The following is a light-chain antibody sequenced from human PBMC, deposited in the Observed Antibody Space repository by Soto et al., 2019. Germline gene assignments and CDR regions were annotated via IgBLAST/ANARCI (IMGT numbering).Light chain of an antibody. V-gene: IGKV3-15*01. CDR3: QPHNNWPVVT. CDR1: RSISRN. CDR2: GAS. Sequence: MVLTQSPATLSGSPGERVTLSCRASRSISRNLAWYQQKAGQAPRLLIYGASTRATGIPDRFSGRGSGTEFTLTINGLQSEDFATYYCQPHNNWPVVTFGGGTRVEIK. J-gene: IGKJ4*01.